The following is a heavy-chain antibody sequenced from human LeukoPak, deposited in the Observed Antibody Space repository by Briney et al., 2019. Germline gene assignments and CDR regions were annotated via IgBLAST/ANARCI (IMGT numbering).Heavy chain of an antibody. V-gene: IGHV3-53*01. D-gene: IGHD5-18*01. CDR2: IYSGGST. CDR1: GFTVSSNY. CDR3: AREGGYSYGTGYYYYYYMDV. Sequence: GGSLRLSCAASGFTVSSNYMSWVRQAPGKGLEWVSVIYSGGSTYYADSVKGRFTISRDNSKNTLYLQMNSLRAEDTAVYYCAREGGYSYGTGYYYYYYMDVWGKGTTAIVSS. J-gene: IGHJ6*03.